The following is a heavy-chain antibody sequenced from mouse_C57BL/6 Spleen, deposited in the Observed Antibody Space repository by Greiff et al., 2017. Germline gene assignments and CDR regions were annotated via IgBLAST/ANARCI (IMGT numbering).Heavy chain of an antibody. CDR3: ARSGFTTVGYYAMDY. CDR1: GYTFTSYW. V-gene: IGHV1-59*01. CDR2: IDPSDSYT. D-gene: IGHD1-1*01. J-gene: IGHJ4*01. Sequence: QVQLQQPGAELVRPGTSVKLSCKASGYTFTSYWMHWVKQRPGQGLEWIGVIDPSDSYTNYNQKFKGKATFTVDTSSSTAYMQLSSLTSEDSAVYYCARSGFTTVGYYAMDYWGQGTSVTVSS.